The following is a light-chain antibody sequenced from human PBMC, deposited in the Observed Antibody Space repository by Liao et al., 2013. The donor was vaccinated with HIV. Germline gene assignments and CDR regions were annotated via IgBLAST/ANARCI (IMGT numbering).Light chain of an antibody. V-gene: IGLV3-1*01. J-gene: IGLJ1*01. CDR1: KLGDKY. CDR2: QDT. CDR3: QAWDTSTYV. Sequence: SYEVTQPPSVSVSPGQTASITCSGDKLGDKYACWYQQKPGQSPVVVIYQDTKRPSGIPERFSGSNSGNTATLTISGTQAMDEADYYCQAWDTSTYVFGSGTKVTVL.